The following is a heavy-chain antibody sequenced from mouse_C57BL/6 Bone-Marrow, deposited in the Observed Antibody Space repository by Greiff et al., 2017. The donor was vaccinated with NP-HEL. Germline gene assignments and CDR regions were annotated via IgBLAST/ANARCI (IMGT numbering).Heavy chain of an antibody. D-gene: IGHD1-1*01. CDR1: GYTFTSYW. J-gene: IGHJ3*01. CDR3: ARRGVYYGSSSFAY. V-gene: IGHV1-64*01. Sequence: QVQLQQPGAELVKPGASVKLSCKASGYTFTSYWMHWVKQRPGQGLEWIGMIHPNSGSTNYNEKFKSKATLTVDKSSSTAYMQLSSLTSEDSAVYYCARRGVYYGSSSFAYWGQGTLVTVSA. CDR2: IHPNSGST.